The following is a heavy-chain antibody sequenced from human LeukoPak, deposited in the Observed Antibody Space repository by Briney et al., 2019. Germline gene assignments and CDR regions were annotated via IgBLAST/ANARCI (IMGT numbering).Heavy chain of an antibody. V-gene: IGHV4-4*02. CDR1: GGSISSSNW. CDR2: IYHSGST. D-gene: IGHD1-26*01. J-gene: IGHJ4*02. Sequence: SGTLSLTCAVSGGSISSSNWWSWVRQPPGRGLEWIGEIYHSGSTNYNPSLKSRVTISVDKSKNQFSLKLSSVTAADTAVYYCARDLGSGSYYSFDYWGQGTLVTVSS. CDR3: ARDLGSGSYYSFDY.